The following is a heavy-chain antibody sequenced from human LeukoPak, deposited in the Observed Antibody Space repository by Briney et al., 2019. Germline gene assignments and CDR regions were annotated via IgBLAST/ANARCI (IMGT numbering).Heavy chain of an antibody. D-gene: IGHD5-12*01. CDR1: GGSFSGYY. CDR3: ARGGIRGYSAFDNLDF. CDR2: INHSGST. Sequence: PSETLSLTCAVYGGSFSGYYWSWIRQPPGKGLEWIGEINHSGSTNYNPSLKSRVTISVDTSKNQFSLTLTSVTAADTAFYYCARGGIRGYSAFDNLDFWGLGTHVTVSS. V-gene: IGHV4-34*01. J-gene: IGHJ4*02.